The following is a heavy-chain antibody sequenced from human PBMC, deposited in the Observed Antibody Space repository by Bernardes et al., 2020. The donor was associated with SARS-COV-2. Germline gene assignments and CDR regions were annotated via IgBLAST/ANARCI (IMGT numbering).Heavy chain of an antibody. J-gene: IGHJ3*02. CDR1: GFTFSSYA. CDR3: VNPYYRGAFDI. CDR2: ISGNGGST. D-gene: IGHD2-21*01. Sequence: GGSLRLSCSASGFTFSSYAMHWVRQAPGKGLEYVSAISGNGGSTYYADSVKGRFTISRDNSKNTLYLQMSSLRAEDTAVYYCVNPYYRGAFDIWGQGTMVTVSS. V-gene: IGHV3-64D*06.